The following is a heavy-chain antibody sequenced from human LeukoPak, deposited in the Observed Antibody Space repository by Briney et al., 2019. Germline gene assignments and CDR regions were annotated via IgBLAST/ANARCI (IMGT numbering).Heavy chain of an antibody. CDR3: ARDWFSYGDYHAFDI. D-gene: IGHD4-17*01. J-gene: IGHJ3*02. CDR2: IYYSGST. Sequence: SETLSLTCTVSGGSISSSSYYWGWIRQPPGKGLEWIGSIYYSGSTYYNPSLKSRVTISVDTSKNQFSLKLSSVTAADTAVYYCARDWFSYGDYHAFDIWGQGTMVTVSS. CDR1: GGSISSSSYY. V-gene: IGHV4-39*07.